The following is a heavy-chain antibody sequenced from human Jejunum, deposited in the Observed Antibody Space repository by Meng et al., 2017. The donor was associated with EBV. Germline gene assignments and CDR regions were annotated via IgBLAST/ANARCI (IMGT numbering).Heavy chain of an antibody. J-gene: IGHJ4*02. D-gene: IGHD3-22*01. V-gene: IGHV4-61*01. CDR1: GGSVSSGSYY. Sequence: QVQLEESGPGLVKPSETLSLTFAVSGGSVSSGSYYWSWIRQPPGKGLEWIGFVSDYGSTRYNSSLKSRITISADTSKNQFSLKLTSVTPADTAIYYCARDFSSGYFAYWGQGTLVTVSS. CDR3: ARDFSSGYFAY. CDR2: VSDYGST.